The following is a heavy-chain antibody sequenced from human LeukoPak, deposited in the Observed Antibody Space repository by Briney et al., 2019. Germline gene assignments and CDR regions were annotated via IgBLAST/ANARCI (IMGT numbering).Heavy chain of an antibody. Sequence: KTSETLSLTCAVYGGSFSGYYWSWIRQPPGKGLEWIGEINHSGSTNYNPSLKSRVTISVDTSKNQFSLKLSSVTAADTAVYYCARGAPTTMVRGAYNWFDPWGQGTLVTVSS. CDR2: INHSGST. D-gene: IGHD3-10*01. V-gene: IGHV4-34*01. J-gene: IGHJ5*02. CDR1: GGSFSGYY. CDR3: ARGAPTTMVRGAYNWFDP.